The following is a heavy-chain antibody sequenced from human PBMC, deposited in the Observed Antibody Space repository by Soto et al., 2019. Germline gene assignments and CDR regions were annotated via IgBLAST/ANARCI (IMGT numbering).Heavy chain of an antibody. CDR3: ARDVVVVPAALGYFDY. Sequence: QVQLVQSGAEVKKPGASVKVSCKASGYTFTSYAMHWVRQAPGQRLEWMGWINAGTGNTKYSQKFQGRVTITRDTSASTAYMELSSLRSEDTAVYYCARDVVVVPAALGYFDYWGQGTLVTVSS. J-gene: IGHJ4*02. CDR1: GYTFTSYA. CDR2: INAGTGNT. V-gene: IGHV1-3*01. D-gene: IGHD2-2*01.